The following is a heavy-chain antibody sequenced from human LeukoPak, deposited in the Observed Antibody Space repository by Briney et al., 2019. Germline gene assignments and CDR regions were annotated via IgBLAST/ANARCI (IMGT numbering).Heavy chain of an antibody. CDR3: ARGGITGTFTFDC. CDR2: IYHSGST. J-gene: IGHJ4*02. Sequence: PSETLSLTCTVSGGSISSGGYYWSWIRQPPGKGLEWIGYIYHSGSTYYNPSLKSRVTISVDRSKNQFSLKLSSVTAADTAVYYCARGGITGTFTFDCCGQATLVTVSS. V-gene: IGHV4-30-2*01. D-gene: IGHD1-20*01. CDR1: GGSISSGGYY.